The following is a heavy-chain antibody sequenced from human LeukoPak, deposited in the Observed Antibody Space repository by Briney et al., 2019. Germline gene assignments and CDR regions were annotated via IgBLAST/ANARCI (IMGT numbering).Heavy chain of an antibody. J-gene: IGHJ4*02. V-gene: IGHV1-2*02. CDR1: EYTFTGYY. CDR2: INPNSGGT. CDR3: ARYSSGWYGPFDY. Sequence: GASVKVSCKASEYTFTGYYMHWVRQAPGQGLEWMGWINPNSGGTNYAQKFQGRVTMTRDTSISTAYMELSRLRSDDTAVYYCARYSSGWYGPFDYWGQGTLVTVSS. D-gene: IGHD6-19*01.